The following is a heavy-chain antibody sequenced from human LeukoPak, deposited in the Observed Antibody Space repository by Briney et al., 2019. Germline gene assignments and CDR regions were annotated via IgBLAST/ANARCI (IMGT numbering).Heavy chain of an antibody. J-gene: IGHJ3*02. CDR2: ISSGSSTI. CDR1: GFTFSSYS. Sequence: GGSLRLSCSASGFTFSSYSIDWVRQAPGKGLEWVSFISSGSSTISYADSVKGRFTVSRENAKNSLYLQMSSLRAEDTAVYYCARACSSFRYGSRGGVYASDIWGQGTMVTVSS. V-gene: IGHV3-21*01. CDR3: ARACSSFRYGSRGGVYASDI. D-gene: IGHD2-2*01.